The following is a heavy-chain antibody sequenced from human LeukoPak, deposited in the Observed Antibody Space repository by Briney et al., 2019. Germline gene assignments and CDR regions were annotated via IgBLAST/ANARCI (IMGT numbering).Heavy chain of an antibody. Sequence: PGGSLRLSCVASGFTFSSYGMHWVRQAPGKGLEWVAFIRYDRSTKYADSVKGRFTISRDNSKNMLFLQLNSVTTEDTALYYCAKDQPEYGSGNYEDSWGQGTLVTVSS. CDR2: IRYDRSTK. J-gene: IGHJ4*02. CDR1: GFTFSSYG. CDR3: AKDQPEYGSGNYEDS. D-gene: IGHD3-10*01. V-gene: IGHV3-30*02.